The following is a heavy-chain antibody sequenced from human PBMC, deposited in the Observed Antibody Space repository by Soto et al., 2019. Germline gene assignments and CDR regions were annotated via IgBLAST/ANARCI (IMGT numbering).Heavy chain of an antibody. CDR3: ARAHGTSWYNWFDP. CDR2: IIPLFGTT. D-gene: IGHD1-26*01. Sequence: SVKVACKSFVGQLTNYGISWVRQAPGQGLEWMGGIIPLFGTTNYAQKFRGRVTVTADESTSTVYMELNSLRSEDTAIYYCARAHGTSWYNWFDPWGQGTLVTL. CDR1: VGQLTNYG. V-gene: IGHV1-69*13. J-gene: IGHJ5*02.